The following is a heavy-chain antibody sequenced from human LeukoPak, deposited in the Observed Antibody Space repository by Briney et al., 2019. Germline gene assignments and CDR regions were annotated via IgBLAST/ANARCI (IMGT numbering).Heavy chain of an antibody. J-gene: IGHJ6*02. D-gene: IGHD2-2*01. CDR3: ARDHCTSSGCYEDYYYGMDV. V-gene: IGHV1-2*02. CDR2: INPNSGGT. CDR1: GYTFTDHY. Sequence: ASVKVSCKASGYTFTDHYMHWVRQAPGQGLEWMGWINPNSGGTNYAQKFQGRVTMTRDTSSSTAYMDPTSLRSDDTAVYYCARDHCTSSGCYEDYYYGMDVWGQGTTVTVSS.